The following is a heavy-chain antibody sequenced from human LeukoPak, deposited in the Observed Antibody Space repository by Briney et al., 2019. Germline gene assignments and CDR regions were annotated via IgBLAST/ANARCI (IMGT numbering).Heavy chain of an antibody. V-gene: IGHV3-11*04. Sequence: KPGGSLRLSCVASGFTFSDYYMSWIRQSPEKGLERVSYIDPSGDTIYYADSVKGRFTISRDNSKNTLYLQMNSLRAEDTAVYYCARASLDWNDQDYWGQGTLVTVSS. D-gene: IGHD1-1*01. CDR1: GFTFSDYY. CDR2: IDPSGDTI. J-gene: IGHJ4*02. CDR3: ARASLDWNDQDY.